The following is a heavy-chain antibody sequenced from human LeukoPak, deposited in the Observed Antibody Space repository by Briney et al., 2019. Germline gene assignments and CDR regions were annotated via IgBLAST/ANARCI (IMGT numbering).Heavy chain of an antibody. CDR2: LNAGNGDT. CDR3: ARDRGGNGDFDY. V-gene: IGHV1-3*01. CDR1: GYTFTSYA. J-gene: IGHJ4*02. D-gene: IGHD3-10*01. Sequence: GASVKVSCKASGYTFTSYAMHWVRRDPGQRLEWMGCLNAGNGDTKYSQKFQGRVTIARDTSASTAYMELSSLRSEDTAVYYCARDRGGNGDFDYWGQGTLVTVSS.